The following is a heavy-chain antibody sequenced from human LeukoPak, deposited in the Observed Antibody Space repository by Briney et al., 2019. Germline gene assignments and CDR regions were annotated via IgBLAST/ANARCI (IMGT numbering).Heavy chain of an antibody. V-gene: IGHV3-30-3*01. CDR2: ISYDGSNK. D-gene: IGHD5-18*01. Sequence: GTSLRLSCAASGFTFSSYAMHWVCQAPGKGLEWVAVISYDGSNKYYADSVKGRFTISRDNSKNTLYLQMNNLRGEDTAVYYCARAVGLQLCLNYWGQGTLVTVSS. CDR1: GFTFSSYA. J-gene: IGHJ4*02. CDR3: ARAVGLQLCLNY.